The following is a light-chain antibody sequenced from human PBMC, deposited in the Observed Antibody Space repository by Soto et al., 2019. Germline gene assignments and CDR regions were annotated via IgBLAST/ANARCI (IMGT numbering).Light chain of an antibody. V-gene: IGKV3-20*01. Sequence: EIGMTQFPATLSVSPGERATLSCRASHSVSSNLAFYQQKPCQDPRILIYGASSRATGIPDRFSGSGSGTDFTLTISRLEPEDSAVYYCQQYGSSPPGTFGQGTKVDI. CDR3: QQYGSSPPGT. J-gene: IGKJ1*01. CDR2: GAS. CDR1: HSVSSN.